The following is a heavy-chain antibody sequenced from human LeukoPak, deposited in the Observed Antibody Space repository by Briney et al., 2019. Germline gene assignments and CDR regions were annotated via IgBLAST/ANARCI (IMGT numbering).Heavy chain of an antibody. D-gene: IGHD4-17*01. CDR1: GFTFSDYA. Sequence: GGSLRPSCAASGFTFSDYAMHWVRQAPGKGLEYVSAISSDGGSTYYANSVEGRFTISRDNSKNTLYLQMGCLRAEDMAVFYCARVGDYTVFDIWGQGTLVTVSS. CDR3: ARVGDYTVFDI. J-gene: IGHJ3*02. CDR2: ISSDGGST. V-gene: IGHV3-64*01.